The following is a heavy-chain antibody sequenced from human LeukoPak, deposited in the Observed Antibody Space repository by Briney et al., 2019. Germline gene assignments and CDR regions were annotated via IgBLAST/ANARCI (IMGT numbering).Heavy chain of an antibody. J-gene: IGHJ6*02. D-gene: IGHD5-12*01. CDR1: GFTFSSYS. CDR2: ISSSGSTI. CDR3: ASPTAVDIVAKIHLDYYYGMDV. V-gene: IGHV3-48*04. Sequence: GGSLRLSCAASGFTFSSYSMNWVRQAPGKGLEWVSYISSSGSTIYYADSVKGRFTISRDNAKNSLYLQMNSLRAEDTAVYHCASPTAVDIVAKIHLDYYYGMDVWGQGTTVTVSS.